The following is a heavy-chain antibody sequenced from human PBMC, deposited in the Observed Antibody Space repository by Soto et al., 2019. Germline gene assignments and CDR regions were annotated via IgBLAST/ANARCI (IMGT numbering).Heavy chain of an antibody. D-gene: IGHD6-6*01. CDR1: GFIFRDYD. J-gene: IGHJ5*02. CDR3: ARKGPRAARPNH. Sequence: QVHLVESGGGLVRPGGSLRLSCEASGFIFRDYDMSWIRQAPGKGLEWVSCISSSGTATYYADSVKGRFTISRDNAKNSLFVEMNSLRVEDTAVYYCARKGPRAARPNHWGQGTLVTVSS. V-gene: IGHV3-11*01. CDR2: ISSSGTAT.